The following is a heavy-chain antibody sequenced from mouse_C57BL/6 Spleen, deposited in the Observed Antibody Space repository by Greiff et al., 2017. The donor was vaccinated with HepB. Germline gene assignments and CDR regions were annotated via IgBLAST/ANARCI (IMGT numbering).Heavy chain of an antibody. CDR1: GFTFSDYY. Sequence: EVQVVESEGGLVQPGSSMKLSCTASGFTFSDYYMAWVRQVPEKGLEWVANINYDGSSTYYLDSLKSRFIISRDNAKNILYLQMSSLKSEDTATYYCARVRTFFAYWGQGTTLTVSS. CDR2: INYDGSST. V-gene: IGHV5-16*01. CDR3: ARVRTFFAY. J-gene: IGHJ2*01.